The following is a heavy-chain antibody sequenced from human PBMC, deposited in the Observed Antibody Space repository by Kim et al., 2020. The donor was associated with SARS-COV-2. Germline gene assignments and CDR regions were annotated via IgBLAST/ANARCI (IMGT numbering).Heavy chain of an antibody. CDR3: ARVDLIAVAGTGGFDY. D-gene: IGHD6-19*01. CDR1: GYSFTSYW. V-gene: IGHV5-51*01. J-gene: IGHJ4*02. CDR2: IYPGDSDT. Sequence: GESLKISCKGSGYSFTSYWIGWVRQMPGKGLEWMGIIYPGDSDTRYSPSFQGQVTISADKSISTAYLQWSSLKASDTAMYYCARVDLIAVAGTGGFDYWGQGTLVTVSS.